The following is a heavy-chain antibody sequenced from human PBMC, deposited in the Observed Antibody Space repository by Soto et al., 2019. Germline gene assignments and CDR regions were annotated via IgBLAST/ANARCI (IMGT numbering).Heavy chain of an antibody. CDR1: GYTFPSYD. J-gene: IGHJ5*02. CDR3: ARENYGSSAWFDP. Sequence: QVQLVQSRAEVKKPGASVKVSCKASGYTFPSYDINWVRQATGQGLEWMGWMNPNSGNTGYSQKCQGRDTMTRNTSICTAYMQHRSQGAEDTDVYYCARENYGSSAWFDPWGQRTLVNAYS. D-gene: IGHD6-6*01. V-gene: IGHV1-8*01. CDR2: MNPNSGNT.